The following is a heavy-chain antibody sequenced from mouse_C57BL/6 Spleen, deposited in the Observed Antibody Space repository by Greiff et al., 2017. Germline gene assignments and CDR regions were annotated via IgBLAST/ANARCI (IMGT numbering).Heavy chain of an antibody. D-gene: IGHD2-1*01. V-gene: IGHV1-82*01. J-gene: IGHJ3*01. CDR3: ARSSPLLYVAWFAY. CDR2: IYPGDGDT. Sequence: VMLVESGPELVKPGASVKISCKASGYAFSSSWMNWVKQRPGKGLEWIGRIYPGDGDTNYNGKFKGKATLTADKSSSTAYMQLSSLTSEDSAVYFCARSSPLLYVAWFAYWGQGTLVTVSA. CDR1: GYAFSSSW.